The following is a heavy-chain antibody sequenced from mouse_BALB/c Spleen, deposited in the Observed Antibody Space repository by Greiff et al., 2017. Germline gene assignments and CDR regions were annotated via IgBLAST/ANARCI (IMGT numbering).Heavy chain of an antibody. Sequence: EVQRVESGGGLVKPGGSLKLSCAASGFTFSSYAMSWVRQTPEKRLEWVASISSGGSTYYPDSVKGRFTISRDNARNILYLQMSSLRSEDTAMYYCAREGATMITAYYFDYWGQGTTLTVSS. J-gene: IGHJ2*01. CDR1: GFTFSSYA. CDR3: AREGATMITAYYFDY. CDR2: ISSGGST. V-gene: IGHV5-6-5*01. D-gene: IGHD2-4*01.